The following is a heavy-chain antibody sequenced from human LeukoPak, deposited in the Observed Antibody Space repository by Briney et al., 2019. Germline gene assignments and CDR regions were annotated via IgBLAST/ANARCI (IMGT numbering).Heavy chain of an antibody. D-gene: IGHD6-6*01. CDR1: GGSISSSSYY. V-gene: IGHV4-39*07. CDR2: IYYSGST. CDR3: ARGTAARWDYFDY. Sequence: KPSETLSLTCTVSGGSISSSSYYWGWIRQPPGKGLEWIGSIYYSGSTYYNPSLKSRVTISVDTSKNQFSLKLSSVTAADTAVYYCARGTAARWDYFDYWGQGTLVTVSS. J-gene: IGHJ4*02.